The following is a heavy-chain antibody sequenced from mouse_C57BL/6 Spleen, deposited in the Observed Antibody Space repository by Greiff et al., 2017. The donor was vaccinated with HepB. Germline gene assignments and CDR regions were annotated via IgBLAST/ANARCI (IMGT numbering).Heavy chain of an antibody. CDR1: GFTFSDYY. V-gene: IGHV5-16*01. CDR3: ARDLPSHFDY. Sequence: DVHLVESEGGLVQPGSSMKLSCTASGFTFSDYYMAWVRQVPEKGLEWVANINYDGSSTYYLDSLKSRFIISRDNAKNILYLQMSSLKSEDTATYYCARDLPSHFDYWGQGTTLTVSS. CDR2: INYDGSST. J-gene: IGHJ2*01.